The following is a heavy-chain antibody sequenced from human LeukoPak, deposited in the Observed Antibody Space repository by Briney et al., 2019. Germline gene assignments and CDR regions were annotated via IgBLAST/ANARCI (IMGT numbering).Heavy chain of an antibody. CDR1: GFTFDDYA. J-gene: IGHJ4*02. Sequence: GRSLRLSCAASGFTFDDYAMHWVRQAPGKGPEWVSGISWNSGSIGYADSVKGRFTISRDNAKNSLYLQMNSLRAEDTALYYCAKGGKYYYDSSGYWIFDYWGQGTLVTVSS. CDR2: ISWNSGSI. V-gene: IGHV3-9*01. D-gene: IGHD3-22*01. CDR3: AKGGKYYYDSSGYWIFDY.